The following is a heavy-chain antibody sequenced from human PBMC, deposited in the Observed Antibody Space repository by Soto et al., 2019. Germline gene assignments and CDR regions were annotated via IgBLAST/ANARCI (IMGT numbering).Heavy chain of an antibody. Sequence: QVQLQESGPGLVKPSQTLSLTCTVSGGSISSGGYYWSWIRQHPGKGLEWIGYIYYSGSTNYNPSLKSRVTISVDTSKNQFSLKLSCVTAADTAVYYCARGVTMVRGVIHTPYFDYWGQGTLVTVSS. CDR1: GGSISSGGYY. V-gene: IGHV4-31*03. D-gene: IGHD3-10*01. CDR3: ARGVTMVRGVIHTPYFDY. CDR2: IYYSGST. J-gene: IGHJ4*02.